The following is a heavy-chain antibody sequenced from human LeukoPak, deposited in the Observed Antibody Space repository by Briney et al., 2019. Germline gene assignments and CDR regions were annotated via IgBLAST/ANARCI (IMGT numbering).Heavy chain of an antibody. CDR2: ISGSGGST. D-gene: IGHD3-10*01. V-gene: IGHV3-23*01. CDR3: AKDLRIGGHWFDP. Sequence: GGSLRLSCAPSGFTFSTYAMSWVRQAPGKGLERVSAISGSGGSTYYADSVKGRFTISRDNSKNTLYLQMNSLRAEDTAVYYCAKDLRIGGHWFDPWGQGTLVTVSS. CDR1: GFTFSTYA. J-gene: IGHJ5*02.